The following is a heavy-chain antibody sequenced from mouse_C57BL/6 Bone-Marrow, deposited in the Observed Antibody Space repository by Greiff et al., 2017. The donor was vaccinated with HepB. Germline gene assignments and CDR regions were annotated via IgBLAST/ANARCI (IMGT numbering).Heavy chain of an antibody. J-gene: IGHJ1*03. D-gene: IGHD2-2*01. CDR1: GIDFSRYW. CDR2: INPDSSTI. V-gene: IGHV4-1*01. CDR3: ASPYGYDGVYWYFDV. Sequence: EVQLQESGGGLVQPGGSLKLSCAASGIDFSRYWMSWVRRAPGKGLEWIGEINPDSSTINYAPSLKDKFIISRDNAKNTLYLQMSKVRSEDTALYYCASPYGYDGVYWYFDVWGTGTTVTVSS.